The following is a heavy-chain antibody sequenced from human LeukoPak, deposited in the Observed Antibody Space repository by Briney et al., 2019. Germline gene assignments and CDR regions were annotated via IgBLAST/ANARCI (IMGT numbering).Heavy chain of an antibody. J-gene: IGHJ5*02. Sequence: GGSLRLSCAASGFTFSDFYMSWIRQAPGKGLESISYISGSSSNTNYADSVKGRFTISRDNAKKSLYLQMNSLRAEDTAVYYCTGAGPSSTSCCYWFDPWGQGTLVTVSS. CDR2: ISGSSSNT. CDR3: TGAGPSSTSCCYWFDP. CDR1: GFTFSDFY. V-gene: IGHV3-11*05. D-gene: IGHD2-2*01.